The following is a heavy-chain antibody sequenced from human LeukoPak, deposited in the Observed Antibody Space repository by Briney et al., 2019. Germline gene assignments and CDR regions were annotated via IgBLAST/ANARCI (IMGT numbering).Heavy chain of an antibody. V-gene: IGHV3-23*01. D-gene: IGHD5-12*01. CDR3: AKDYSGPNTNYDY. J-gene: IGHJ4*02. CDR2: ISGSGGST. CDR1: GFTFSSYA. Sequence: GGSLRLSCAASGFTFSSYAMSWVRQAPGKGLEWVSAISGSGGSTYYADSVKGRFTISRDNSKNTLYLQMNSLRAEDTAIYYCAKDYSGPNTNYDYWGQGTLVTVSS.